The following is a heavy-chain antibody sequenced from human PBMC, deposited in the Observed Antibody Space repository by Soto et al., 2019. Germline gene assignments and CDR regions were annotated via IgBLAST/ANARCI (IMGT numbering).Heavy chain of an antibody. CDR3: ATKRYFDWLFFGDIWFDP. Sequence: GASLKVSCKVSGYTLTELSMHWVRQAPGKGLEWMGGFDPEDGETIYAQKFQGRVTMTEDTSTDTAYMELSSLRSEDTAVYYCATKRYFDWLFFGDIWFDPWGQGTLVNVS. CDR2: FDPEDGET. CDR1: GYTLTELS. V-gene: IGHV1-24*01. D-gene: IGHD3-9*01. J-gene: IGHJ5*02.